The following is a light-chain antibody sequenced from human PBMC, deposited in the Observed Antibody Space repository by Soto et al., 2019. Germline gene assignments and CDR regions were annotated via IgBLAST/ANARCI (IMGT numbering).Light chain of an antibody. CDR1: QTIRSD. Sequence: EIVITQSPCTLSVSPGERATLSCRASQTIRSDLAWYQQKPGQAPSILISDASTRATGIPARFNGSGSGTEFTLAISSLQSEDFAIYYCHQYNTWPLTFGGGTKVDIK. CDR2: DAS. V-gene: IGKV3-15*01. J-gene: IGKJ4*01. CDR3: HQYNTWPLT.